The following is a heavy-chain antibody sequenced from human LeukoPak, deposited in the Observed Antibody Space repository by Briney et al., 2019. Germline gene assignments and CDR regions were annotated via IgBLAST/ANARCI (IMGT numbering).Heavy chain of an antibody. J-gene: IGHJ4*02. CDR1: GFTFSNSA. CDR2: ITCSGGGT. Sequence: GGSLRLSCAASGFTFSNSAMSWVRQAPGKGLEWVSAITCSGGGTYYADSVKGRFTISRDNSKNTLDLQVNSLRAEDTAVYYCAKEAVEYFDYWGQGTLVTVSS. CDR3: AKEAVEYFDY. V-gene: IGHV3-23*01.